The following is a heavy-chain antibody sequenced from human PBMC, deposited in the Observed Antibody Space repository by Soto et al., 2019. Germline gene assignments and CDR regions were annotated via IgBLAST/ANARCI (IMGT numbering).Heavy chain of an antibody. CDR1: GGSISNHY. J-gene: IGHJ4*02. V-gene: IGHV4-59*11. D-gene: IGHD7-27*01. Sequence: QVQLQESGPGLVKPSETLSLTCTVSGGSISNHYWSWIRQPPGKGLEWIGYIYYNGNTNYNPSLKSRVTLSVDTSKNLFSLKLSSVTAADTAVYYCARSNWYSEYWGQGTLVTVSS. CDR2: IYYNGNT. CDR3: ARSNWYSEY.